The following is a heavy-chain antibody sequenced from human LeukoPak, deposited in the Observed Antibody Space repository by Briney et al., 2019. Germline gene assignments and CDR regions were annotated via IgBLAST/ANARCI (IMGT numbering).Heavy chain of an antibody. D-gene: IGHD2-2*01. CDR1: GFTFNSYA. Sequence: PGGSLRLSCSASGFTFNSYAIHWVRQAPGKGLEYVSSIGTNGISTYYADSVTGRFTISRDNSKNSLYLQMSSLRAEDTAVYYCARGKYCSSTSCRHRWFDPWGQGTLVTVSS. J-gene: IGHJ5*02. CDR3: ARGKYCSSTSCRHRWFDP. CDR2: IGTNGIST. V-gene: IGHV3-64D*09.